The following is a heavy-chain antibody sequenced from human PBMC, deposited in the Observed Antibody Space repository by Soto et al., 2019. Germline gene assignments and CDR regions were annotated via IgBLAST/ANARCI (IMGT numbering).Heavy chain of an antibody. Sequence: QVQLQESGPGLVKPSQTLSLTCTVSGGSISSGDYYWSWIRQPPGKGLEWIGYIYYSGSTSYNPSLKSRVIISVDTSKTQFSLKLSSVTAADTAVYYCARAHYYDSSGYYPHFDYWGQGTLVTVSS. V-gene: IGHV4-30-4*01. CDR1: GGSISSGDYY. CDR3: ARAHYYDSSGYYPHFDY. CDR2: IYYSGST. J-gene: IGHJ4*02. D-gene: IGHD3-22*01.